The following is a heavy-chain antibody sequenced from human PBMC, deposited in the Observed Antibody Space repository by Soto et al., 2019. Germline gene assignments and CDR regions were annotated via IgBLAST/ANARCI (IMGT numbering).Heavy chain of an antibody. CDR2: ISGSGGST. CDR3: AKDRVDGYYYLGYQFGY. J-gene: IGHJ4*02. V-gene: IGHV3-23*01. Sequence: PGGALRLPWAASGFTFRGYPWAWAPQAPGKGLEWVSAISGSGGSTYYADSVKGRFTISRDNSKNTLYLQMNSPRVEDTAVYYCAKDRVDGYYYLGYQFGYWGQGALVTVSS. CDR1: GFTFRGYP. D-gene: IGHD5-12*01.